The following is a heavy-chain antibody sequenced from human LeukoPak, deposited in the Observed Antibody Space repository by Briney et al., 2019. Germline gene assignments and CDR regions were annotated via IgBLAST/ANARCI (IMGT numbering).Heavy chain of an antibody. V-gene: IGHV1-69*04. CDR3: ARDAHDYGDPGPYGMDV. CDR1: GGTFSSYA. CDR2: IIPTFGIA. D-gene: IGHD4-17*01. J-gene: IGHJ6*04. Sequence: GASVKVSCKASGGTFSSYAISWVRQAPGQGLEWMGRIIPTFGIANYAQKFQGRVTITADKSTSTAYMELSSLRSEDTAVYYCARDAHDYGDPGPYGMDVWGKGTTVTVSS.